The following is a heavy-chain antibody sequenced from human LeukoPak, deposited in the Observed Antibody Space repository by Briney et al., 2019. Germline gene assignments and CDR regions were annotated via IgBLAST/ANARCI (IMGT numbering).Heavy chain of an antibody. J-gene: IGHJ4*02. Sequence: GASVKVSCKASGYTFTSYGISWVRQAPGQGLEWMGRINPNSGGTNYAQKFQGRVTMTRDTSISTAYMELSRLRSDDTAVYYCAREYLGYCSSTSCSPFGYWGQGTLVTVSS. D-gene: IGHD2-2*01. CDR1: GYTFTSYG. CDR3: AREYLGYCSSTSCSPFGY. CDR2: INPNSGGT. V-gene: IGHV1-2*06.